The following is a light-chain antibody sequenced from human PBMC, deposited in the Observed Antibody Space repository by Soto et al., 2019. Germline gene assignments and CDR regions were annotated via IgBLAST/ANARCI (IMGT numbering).Light chain of an antibody. CDR2: KAS. CDR1: PSINSW. CDR3: QQYNHYST. V-gene: IGKV1-5*03. Sequence: DIQRTQSPSTLSASVGDRVTSTCRASPSINSWLAWYQQKPGKAPKILIYKASSLESGVPPRFSGSGSGTEFTLPISSLQPDDFATYYCQQYNHYSTFGQGTKLEIK. J-gene: IGKJ2*01.